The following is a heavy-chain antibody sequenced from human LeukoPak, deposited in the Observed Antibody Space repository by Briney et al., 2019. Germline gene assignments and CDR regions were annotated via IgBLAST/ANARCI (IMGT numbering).Heavy chain of an antibody. D-gene: IGHD4-17*01. Sequence: ASETLSLTCTVSGAPISSYYWSWIRQPPGKGLEWIGYIFYSGNTNYNPSLKSRVTMSLGTSKNLFSLRLTSVTTADTAVYYCARHTTVVPPHYFDYWGQGALVTVSS. CDR2: IFYSGNT. V-gene: IGHV4-59*08. CDR1: GAPISSYY. J-gene: IGHJ4*02. CDR3: ARHTTVVPPHYFDY.